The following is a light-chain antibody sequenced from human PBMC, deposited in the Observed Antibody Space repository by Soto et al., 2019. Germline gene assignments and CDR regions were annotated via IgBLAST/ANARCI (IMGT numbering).Light chain of an antibody. Sequence: DVVMTQSPLSLPVTLGQSASISCRSSQSLVYTDGNTYLGWFQQRPGQSPRRLISRVSNRDSGVPDRFSGSGSGTDFTLKISRVEAEDVGVYYCMQDTHWLWTFGQGTKVEIK. CDR1: QSLVYTDGNTY. V-gene: IGKV2-30*01. J-gene: IGKJ1*01. CDR3: MQDTHWLWT. CDR2: RVS.